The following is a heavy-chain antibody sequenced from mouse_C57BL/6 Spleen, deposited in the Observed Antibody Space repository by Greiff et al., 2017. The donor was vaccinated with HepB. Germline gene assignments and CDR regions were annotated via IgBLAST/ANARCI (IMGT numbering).Heavy chain of an antibody. CDR3: ARTPTLLRYFDY. CDR1: GYTFTSYW. J-gene: IGHJ2*01. D-gene: IGHD1-2*01. CDR2: IDPSDSYT. Sequence: QVQLQQSGAELVKPGASVKLSCKASGYTFTSYWMQWVKQRPGQGLEWIGEIDPSDSYTNYNQKFKGKATLTVDTASSTAYMQLSSLTSEDAAVYYCARTPTLLRYFDYWGQGTTLTVSS. V-gene: IGHV1-50*01.